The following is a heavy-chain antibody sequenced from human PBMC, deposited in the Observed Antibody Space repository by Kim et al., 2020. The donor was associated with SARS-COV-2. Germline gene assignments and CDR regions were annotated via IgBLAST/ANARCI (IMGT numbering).Heavy chain of an antibody. D-gene: IGHD3-10*01. J-gene: IGHJ6*02. V-gene: IGHV3-33*01. CDR3: ARTLVLSGYYGMDV. Sequence: YAASGEGRFTISRDTSRHTLYLQMNRLRAEDTAVYYCARTLVLSGYYGMDVWGQGTTVTVSS.